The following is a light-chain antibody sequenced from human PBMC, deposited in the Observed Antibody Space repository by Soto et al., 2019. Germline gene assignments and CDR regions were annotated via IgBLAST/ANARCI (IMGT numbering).Light chain of an antibody. J-gene: IGLJ2*01. CDR2: GHN. CDR1: VSNIGAGYE. CDR3: QSYDGGLGVSKI. V-gene: IGLV1-40*01. Sequence: QSVLTQPPSVSGAPGQRVTISCTGSVSNIGAGYEVHWYQQLPGTAPKLLISGHNNRPSGVPDRFFGSKSGTSASLTITGLQAEDEADYYCQSYDGGLGVSKIFGGGTKLTVL.